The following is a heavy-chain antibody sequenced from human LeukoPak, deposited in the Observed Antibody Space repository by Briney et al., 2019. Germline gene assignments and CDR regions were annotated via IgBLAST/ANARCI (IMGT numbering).Heavy chain of an antibody. CDR2: IFYSGSI. D-gene: IGHD3-10*01. J-gene: IGHJ4*02. CDR1: GDSINSSTSY. Sequence: SETLSLTCSVSGDSINSSTSYWGWVRQPPGKGLEWIGTIFYSGSIYNNPSLKSRVTISVDTSKNQFSLKLSSVTAADTAVYYCARGRGVIRGKYYYGSGSYLDYWGQGTLVTVSS. CDR3: ARGRGVIRGKYYYGSGSYLDY. V-gene: IGHV4-39*07.